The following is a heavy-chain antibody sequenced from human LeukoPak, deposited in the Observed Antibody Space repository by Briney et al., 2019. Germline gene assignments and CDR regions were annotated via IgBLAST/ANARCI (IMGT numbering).Heavy chain of an antibody. J-gene: IGHJ4*02. CDR1: GFTFSSYG. CDR3: AKRGLKGTKEFDN. D-gene: IGHD1-7*01. CDR2: ITDNAVKT. Sequence: PGGSPRLSCAASGFTFSSYGMSWVRQAPGKGLEWVSGITDNAVKTYYADSVKGRFTISRDNSKNTVFLQMNNLRAEDTAVYYCAKRGLKGTKEFDNWGQGTLVTVSS. V-gene: IGHV3-23*01.